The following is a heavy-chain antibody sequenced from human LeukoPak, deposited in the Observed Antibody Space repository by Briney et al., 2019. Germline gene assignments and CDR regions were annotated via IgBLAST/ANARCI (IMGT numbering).Heavy chain of an antibody. D-gene: IGHD4-23*01. J-gene: IGHJ4*02. CDR3: AKDGGRGTDY. CDR2: ISGSGGST. Sequence: PGRSLRLSCAASGFTFSSYAMSWARQAPGKGLEWVSAISGSGGSTYYADSVKGRFTVSRDNSKNTLYLQMNSLRAEDTAVYYCAKDGGRGTDYWGQGTLVTVSS. CDR1: GFTFSSYA. V-gene: IGHV3-23*01.